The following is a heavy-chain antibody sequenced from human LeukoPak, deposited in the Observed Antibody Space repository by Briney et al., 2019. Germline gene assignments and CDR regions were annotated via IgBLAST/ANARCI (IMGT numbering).Heavy chain of an antibody. D-gene: IGHD6-6*01. Sequence: GASVKVSCKASGYTFTSYGISWVRQAPGQGLEWMGWISAYNGNTNYAQKLQGSVTMTTDTSTSTAYMELRSLRSDDTAVYYCARVGLGYSSSSYHDYWGQGTLVTVSS. CDR2: ISAYNGNT. J-gene: IGHJ4*02. CDR3: ARVGLGYSSSSYHDY. CDR1: GYTFTSYG. V-gene: IGHV1-18*01.